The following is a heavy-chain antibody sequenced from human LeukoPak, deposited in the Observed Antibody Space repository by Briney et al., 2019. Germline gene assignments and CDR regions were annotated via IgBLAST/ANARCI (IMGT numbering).Heavy chain of an antibody. Sequence: GGSLRLSCAASGFTFSSYAMSWVRQAPGKGLEWVSAITGSSSSTIYYADSVKGRFTISRDNAKNSLYLQMNSLRAEDTAVYYCARDSLIWGQGTLVTVSS. J-gene: IGHJ4*02. CDR3: ARDSLI. CDR2: ITGSSSSTI. CDR1: GFTFSSYA. V-gene: IGHV3-48*01. D-gene: IGHD2-21*01.